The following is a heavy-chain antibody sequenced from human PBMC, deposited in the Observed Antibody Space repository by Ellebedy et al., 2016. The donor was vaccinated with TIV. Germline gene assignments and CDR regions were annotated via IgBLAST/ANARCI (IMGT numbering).Heavy chain of an antibody. CDR1: GVSVSGASFY. D-gene: IGHD1-14*01. CDR2: ISDTGNT. V-gene: IGHV4-61*01. J-gene: IGHJ5*02. CDR3: ARYKFHNWFDP. Sequence: MPSETLSLTCTVSGVSVSGASFYWTWIRQPPGGGLEWIGYISDTGNTNYSPSLKSRVTISADTAKNQVSLKLTSVTAADTAVYFCARYKFHNWFDPWGQGTLVSVSS.